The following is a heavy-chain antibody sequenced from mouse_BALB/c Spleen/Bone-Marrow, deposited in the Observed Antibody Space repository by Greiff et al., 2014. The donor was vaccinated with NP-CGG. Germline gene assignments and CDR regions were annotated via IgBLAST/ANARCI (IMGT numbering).Heavy chain of an antibody. J-gene: IGHJ4*01. V-gene: IGHV1-7*01. Sequence: VQLQQPGAELAKPGASVKMSCKASGYTFTSYWMHWVKQRPGQGLEWIGYINPSTGYTDYNQKFNDKATLTADKSSSTAYMQLSSLTSKDSAVYYCARGNPLYAMDYWGQGTSVTVSS. CDR3: ARGNPLYAMDY. CDR2: INPSTGYT. CDR1: GYTFTSYW. D-gene: IGHD2-1*01.